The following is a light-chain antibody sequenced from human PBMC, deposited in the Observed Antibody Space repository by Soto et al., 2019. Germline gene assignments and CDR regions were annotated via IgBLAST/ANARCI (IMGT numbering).Light chain of an antibody. V-gene: IGLV2-14*01. CDR3: TSDTSSISEV. CDR1: SSDVGGYNY. CDR2: DVS. J-gene: IGLJ1*01. Sequence: QSALTQPASVSGSPGQSITISCTGTSSDVGGYNYVSWYQQHPGKAPKLMIYDVSNRPSGVSNRFSGSKSGNTASLTISGLQAEDEADYYCTSDTSSISEVFGTGTQLTVL.